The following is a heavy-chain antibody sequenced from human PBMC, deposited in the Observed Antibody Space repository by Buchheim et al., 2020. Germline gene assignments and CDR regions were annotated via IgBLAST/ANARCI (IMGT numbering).Heavy chain of an antibody. J-gene: IGHJ4*02. V-gene: IGHV3-30*04. CDR1: GFTFSRFS. CDR2: ISYDGTNE. Sequence: QVQLVESGGGVVQPGRSLRLSCAASGFTFSRFSIHWVRHAPGTGLEWVGVISYDGTNEYYAESVKGRFTISRDNSKNTGSMQMDSLRLEDTAVYYCARGEKSFDFDYRGQGTL. CDR3: ARGEKSFDFDY.